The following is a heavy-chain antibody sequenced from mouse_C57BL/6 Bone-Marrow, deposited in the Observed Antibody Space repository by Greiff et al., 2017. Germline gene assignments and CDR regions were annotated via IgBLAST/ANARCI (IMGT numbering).Heavy chain of an antibody. J-gene: IGHJ3*01. D-gene: IGHD2-2*01. CDR2: IYPRSGNT. Sequence: VQLVESGAELARPGASVKLSCKASGYTFTSYGISWVKQRTGQGLEWIGEIYPRSGNTYYNEKFKGKATLTADKSSSTAYMELRSLTSEDSAVYFCARYGYDGFAYWGQGTLVTVSA. CDR3: ARYGYDGFAY. CDR1: GYTFTSYG. V-gene: IGHV1-81*01.